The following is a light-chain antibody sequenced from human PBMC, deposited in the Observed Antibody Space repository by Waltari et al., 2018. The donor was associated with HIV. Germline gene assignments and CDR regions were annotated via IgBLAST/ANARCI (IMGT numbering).Light chain of an antibody. Sequence: QSALTPPASVSGSPGPSITISCTGTRSDVGSYNLSSWYQQHPGKAPKLMIYEVSKRPSGVSNRFSGSKSGNTASLTISGLQAEDEADYYCCSYAGSSTPVFGGGTKLTVL. CDR2: EVS. CDR3: CSYAGSSTPV. V-gene: IGLV2-23*02. J-gene: IGLJ2*01. CDR1: RSDVGSYNL.